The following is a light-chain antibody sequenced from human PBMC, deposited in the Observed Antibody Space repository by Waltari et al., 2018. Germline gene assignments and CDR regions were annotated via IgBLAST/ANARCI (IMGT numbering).Light chain of an antibody. J-gene: IGKJ4*01. CDR3: QQRGNLPLT. CDR1: QSVGSY. Sequence: DIVLTQSPATLSFSPGERATLSCRASQSVGSYLAWYQQKPGQAPRLLFYDTSSRATGVPARFTGSGSGTDFSLTISRLDPEDFAVYYCQQRGNLPLTFGGGTKVEIK. CDR2: DTS. V-gene: IGKV3-11*01.